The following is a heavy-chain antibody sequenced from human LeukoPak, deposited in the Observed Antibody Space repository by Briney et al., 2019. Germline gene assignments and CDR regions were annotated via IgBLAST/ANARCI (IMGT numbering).Heavy chain of an antibody. D-gene: IGHD3-22*01. V-gene: IGHV1-46*01. Sequence: GASVKVSCKASGYTFTSYYMHWVRQAPGQGLEWMGIINPSGGSTSYAQKFQGRVTMTRDTSTSTVYMELSSLRSEDTAVYYCARDFGYYDSSGYPTGYFDYWGQGTLVAVSS. J-gene: IGHJ4*02. CDR1: GYTFTSYY. CDR3: ARDFGYYDSSGYPTGYFDY. CDR2: INPSGGST.